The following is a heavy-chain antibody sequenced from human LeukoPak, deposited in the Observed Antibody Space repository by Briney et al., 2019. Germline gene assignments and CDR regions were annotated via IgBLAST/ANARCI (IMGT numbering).Heavy chain of an antibody. J-gene: IGHJ4*02. Sequence: SKTLSLTCTVSGGSISSYYWTWIRQPAGKGLEWIGRIYTSGNTSYNPSFKSRVTMSVDTSKNQFSLNLSSVTAADTAVYYCARVDLRAAFFDYWGQGTLVTVSS. CDR1: GGSISSYY. CDR2: IYTSGNT. CDR3: ARVDLRAAFFDY. D-gene: IGHD2-15*01. V-gene: IGHV4-4*07.